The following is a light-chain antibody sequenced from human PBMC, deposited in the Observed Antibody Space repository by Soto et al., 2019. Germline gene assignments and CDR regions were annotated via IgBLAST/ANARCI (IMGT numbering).Light chain of an antibody. V-gene: IGKV3-20*01. CDR1: QSVSSNY. CDR3: QQYGTAPYA. Sequence: MVWTQSPGTLSLSPGEGATLSCRASQSVSSNYLSWYQQRPGQTPRLLVYGASNRATGIPHRFSGSGSVTYFTLTISSLAPEDFAVYYCQQYGTAPYAFGQGTRLEI. J-gene: IGKJ2*01. CDR2: GAS.